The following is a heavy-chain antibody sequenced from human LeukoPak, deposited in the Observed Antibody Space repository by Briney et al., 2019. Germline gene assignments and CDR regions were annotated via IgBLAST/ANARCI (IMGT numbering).Heavy chain of an antibody. J-gene: IGHJ4*02. Sequence: PSETLSLTCTVSGGSISSYYWSWIRQPPGKGLKWIGYIHYSGNTNYNPYLKSRVTISVDTSKNQFSLKLTSVTAADTAVYYCARNDHGANSDYWGQGTLVTVSS. V-gene: IGHV4-59*01. CDR2: IHYSGNT. CDR1: GGSISSYY. CDR3: ARNDHGANSDY. D-gene: IGHD4/OR15-4a*01.